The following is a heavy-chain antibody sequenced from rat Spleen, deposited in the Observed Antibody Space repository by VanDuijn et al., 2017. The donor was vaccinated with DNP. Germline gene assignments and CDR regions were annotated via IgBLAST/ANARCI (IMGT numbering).Heavy chain of an antibody. J-gene: IGHJ2*01. CDR1: GSSIISNY. D-gene: IGHD3-7*01. V-gene: IGHV3-3*01. Sequence: EVQLQESGPGLVKPSQSLSLTCSVTGSSIISNYWAWIRKFPGNKLEWMGLINSAGTTYYNPSLKSRISITRDTSKNQFFLHVNSVTTEDTATYYCTSYYFDYWGQGVMVTVSS. CDR2: INSAGTT. CDR3: TSYYFDY.